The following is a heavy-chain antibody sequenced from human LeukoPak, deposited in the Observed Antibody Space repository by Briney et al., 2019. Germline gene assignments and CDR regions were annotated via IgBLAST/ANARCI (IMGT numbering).Heavy chain of an antibody. CDR1: GFTFSSSW. D-gene: IGHD2-2*01. V-gene: IGHV3-74*03. CDR3: AKELVVRAGDYFDY. J-gene: IGHJ4*02. CDR2: INGEGSST. Sequence: AGGSLRLSCAASGFTFSSSWMHWVRHAPGKGLVWVSRINGEGSSTKYADSVMGRFTISRDNAKTTLYLQMNSMRAEDTAVYYCAKELVVRAGDYFDYWGQGTLVTVSS.